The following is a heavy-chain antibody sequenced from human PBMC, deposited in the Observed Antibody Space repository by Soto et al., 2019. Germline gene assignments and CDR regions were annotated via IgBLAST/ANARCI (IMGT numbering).Heavy chain of an antibody. Sequence: HPGGSLRLSCAASGFTFSDHYMDWVRQAPGKGLEWVGRTRDKANSYTTEYAASVKGRFIISRDDSKNSLYLQMNSLIIEDTAVYFCAKTFGNTWGSHYIDCWGQGTPVTVSS. CDR3: AKTFGNTWGSHYIDC. CDR2: TRDKANSYTT. J-gene: IGHJ4*02. V-gene: IGHV3-72*01. D-gene: IGHD7-27*01. CDR1: GFTFSDHY.